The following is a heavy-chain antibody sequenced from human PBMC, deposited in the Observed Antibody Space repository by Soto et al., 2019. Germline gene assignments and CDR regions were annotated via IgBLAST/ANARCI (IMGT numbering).Heavy chain of an antibody. J-gene: IGHJ4*02. CDR3: ARDPGYQHLYYYFDY. CDR2: INPNSGGT. D-gene: IGHD2-8*01. V-gene: IGHV1-2*04. CDR1: GYTFTGYY. Sequence: ASVKVSCKASGYTFTGYYMHWVRQAPGQGLEWMGWINPNSGGTNYAQKFQGWVTMTRDTSISTAYMELSRLRSDDTAVYYCARDPGYQHLYYYFDYWGQGTLVTVSS.